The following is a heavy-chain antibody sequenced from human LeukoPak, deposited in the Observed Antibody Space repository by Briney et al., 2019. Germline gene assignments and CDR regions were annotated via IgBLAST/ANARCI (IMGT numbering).Heavy chain of an antibody. CDR3: ATGPYAAFEM. J-gene: IGHJ3*02. V-gene: IGHV3-74*01. CDR1: GFTFTKFW. D-gene: IGHD2-2*01. CDR2: VKGDGIST. Sequence: GGSLRLSCAASGFTFTKFWMHWVRQAPGRGLVWVSRVKGDGISTLYADPVKGRFTISRDNAKNTLYLQINSLRADDTALYYCATGPYAAFEMWGQGTMVTVSS.